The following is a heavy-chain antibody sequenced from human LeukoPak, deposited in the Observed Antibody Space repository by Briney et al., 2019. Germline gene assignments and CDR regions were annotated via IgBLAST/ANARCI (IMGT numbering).Heavy chain of an antibody. CDR3: ARAYGSGSYGIYYGMDV. CDR2: INPSGGST. D-gene: IGHD3-10*01. Sequence: ASLKVSCTASGYTFTSYYVHWGRQAPGQGLEWMGIINPSGGSTSYTQKFQGRVTITRDTSTSTVYMGLSSLRSADTAVYFCARAYGSGSYGIYYGMDVWGKGTTVTVSS. CDR1: GYTFTSYY. J-gene: IGHJ6*04. V-gene: IGHV1-46*01.